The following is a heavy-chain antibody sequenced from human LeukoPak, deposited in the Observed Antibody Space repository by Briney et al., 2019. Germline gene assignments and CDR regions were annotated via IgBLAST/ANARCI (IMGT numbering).Heavy chain of an antibody. CDR2: ISSSGSTI. CDR3: ARGITGTTSLDY. V-gene: IGHV3-48*03. J-gene: IGHJ4*02. Sequence: GGSLRLSCAASGFTFSSYEMNWVRQAPGKGLEWVSYISSSGSTIYYADSVKGRFTISRDNAKNSLYLQMNSLRGEDTAVYYCARGITGTTSLDYWGQGTLVTVSS. CDR1: GFTFSSYE. D-gene: IGHD1-7*01.